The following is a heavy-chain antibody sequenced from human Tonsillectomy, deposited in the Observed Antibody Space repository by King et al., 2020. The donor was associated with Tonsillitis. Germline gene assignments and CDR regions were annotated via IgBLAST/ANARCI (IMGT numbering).Heavy chain of an antibody. J-gene: IGHJ4*02. CDR1: GFTFCSYG. CDR2: IVYYGSNK. D-gene: IGHD3-9*01. Sequence: VQLVEAGGGVVQPGRSLRLSCAASGFTFCSYGMDWVRQAPGKGLEWGAVIVYYGSNKYYADSVKGRFTISRENSKNTLYLQMNSRRAEDTAVYYCAKDVAERYFDWLLPDYWGQGTLVTVSS. V-gene: IGHV3-30*18. CDR3: AKDVAERYFDWLLPDY.